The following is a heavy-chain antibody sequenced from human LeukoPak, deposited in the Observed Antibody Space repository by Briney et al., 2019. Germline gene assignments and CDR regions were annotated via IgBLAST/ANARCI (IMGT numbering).Heavy chain of an antibody. Sequence: SGGSLRLACAASGFTFNNFAIYWVRQAPGKGLEWVSGISGSGGDTYFADSVKGRFSISRDNFKSTVYLQMNSLRAEVTAVYYCAKTTVGYSSAPHPGWPADYWGQGTLVTVSS. CDR3: AKTTVGYSSAPHPGWPADY. CDR2: ISGSGGDT. J-gene: IGHJ4*02. D-gene: IGHD6-19*01. V-gene: IGHV3-23*01. CDR1: GFTFNNFA.